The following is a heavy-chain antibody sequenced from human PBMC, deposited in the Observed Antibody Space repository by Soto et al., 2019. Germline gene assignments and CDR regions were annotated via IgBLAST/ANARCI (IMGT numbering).Heavy chain of an antibody. Sequence: SETLSLTCTVSGGSVSSGTYQWSWIRQSPGKGLEWIGYIHYTGNTNYNPSLKSRVTLSQDRSTNQFSLKLSSVTAADTAVYYCARERHNYGSNDYWGQGILVTVSS. CDR2: IHYTGNT. J-gene: IGHJ4*02. CDR3: ARERHNYGSNDY. D-gene: IGHD3-10*01. CDR1: GGSVSSGTYQ. V-gene: IGHV4-61*01.